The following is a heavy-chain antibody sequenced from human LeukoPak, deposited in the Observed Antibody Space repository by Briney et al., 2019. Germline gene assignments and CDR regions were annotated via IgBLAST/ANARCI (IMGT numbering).Heavy chain of an antibody. CDR2: IYYSGST. CDR1: GGSISSYY. CDR3: AKVDSIYDFVFDY. V-gene: IGHV4-59*12. J-gene: IGHJ4*02. Sequence: SETLSLTCTVSGGSISSYYWSWIRQPPGKGLEWIGYIYYSGSTNYNPSLKSRVTISVDTSKNQFSLKLGSVTAADAAVYYCAKVDSIYDFVFDYWGQGIVVTVSS. D-gene: IGHD3/OR15-3a*01.